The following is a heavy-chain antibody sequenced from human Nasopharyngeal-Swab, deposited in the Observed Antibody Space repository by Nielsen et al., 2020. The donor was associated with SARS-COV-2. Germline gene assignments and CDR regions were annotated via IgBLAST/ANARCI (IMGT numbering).Heavy chain of an antibody. J-gene: IGHJ6*02. V-gene: IGHV3-9*01. Sequence: SLKISCAASGFTFDDYAMHWVRQAPGKGLEWVSGISWNSGSIGYADSVKGRFTISRDNAKNSLYLQMNSLRAGDTAVYYCARERTDCSGGSCYSYGMDVWGQGTTVTVSS. CDR1: GFTFDDYA. CDR3: ARERTDCSGGSCYSYGMDV. D-gene: IGHD2-15*01. CDR2: ISWNSGSI.